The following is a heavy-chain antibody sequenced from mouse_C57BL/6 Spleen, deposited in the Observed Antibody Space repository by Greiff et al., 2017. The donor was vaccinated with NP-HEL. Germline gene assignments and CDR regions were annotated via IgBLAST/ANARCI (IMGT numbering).Heavy chain of an antibody. CDR3: ASLYYDYDGGMDY. CDR1: GYTFTSYG. V-gene: IGHV1-81*01. J-gene: IGHJ4*01. Sequence: VQLQESGAELARPGASVKLSCKASGYTFTSYGISWVKQRTGQGLEWIGEIYPRSGNTYYNEKFKGKATLTADKSSSTAYMELRSLTSEDSAVYFCASLYYDYDGGMDYWGQGTSVTVSS. CDR2: IYPRSGNT. D-gene: IGHD2-4*01.